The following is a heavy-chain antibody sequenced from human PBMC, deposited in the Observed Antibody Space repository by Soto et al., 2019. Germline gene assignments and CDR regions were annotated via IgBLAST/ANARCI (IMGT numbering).Heavy chain of an antibody. CDR2: IKQDESEK. V-gene: IGHV3-7*01. Sequence: EVQVVESGGGLVQPGESLRLSCAASGFTFSSYWMSWVRQAPGKGLEWVANIKQDESEKHYVDSVKGRFTISRDNAKNSLYLQMNSLRAEDTAVYYCARDGGVVTTYYYGLDVWGQGTTVTVSS. J-gene: IGHJ6*02. CDR3: ARDGGVVTTYYYGLDV. CDR1: GFTFSSYW. D-gene: IGHD3-16*01.